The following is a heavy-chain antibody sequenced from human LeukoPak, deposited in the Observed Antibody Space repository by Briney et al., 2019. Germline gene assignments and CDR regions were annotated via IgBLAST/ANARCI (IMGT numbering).Heavy chain of an antibody. CDR1: GGTFSSYA. CDR3: ASSPPYCGGDCYNFPPPFDY. V-gene: IGHV1-69*13. D-gene: IGHD2-21*02. CDR2: IIPIFGTA. J-gene: IGHJ4*02. Sequence: GASVKVSCKASGGTFSSYAISWVRQAPGQGLEWMGGIIPIFGTANYAQKFQGRVTITADESTSTAYMELSSLRSEDTAVYYCASSPPYCGGDCYNFPPPFDYWGQGTLVTVSS.